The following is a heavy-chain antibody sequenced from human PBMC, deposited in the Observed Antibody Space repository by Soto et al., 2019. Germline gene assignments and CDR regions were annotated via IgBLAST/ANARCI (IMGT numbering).Heavy chain of an antibody. Sequence: QVQLVQSGGELRKPGASVKVSCKASGDTFTSFGFSWVRQAPGQGLEWMGWINAFNGNTNFAQKFRGRVTMTTDTSTDTAYMELRSLRSDDTAVYYCARDDDFWSGSLLRWGQGTLITVSA. V-gene: IGHV1-18*01. CDR2: INAFNGNT. D-gene: IGHD3-3*01. CDR3: ARDDDFWSGSLLR. CDR1: GDTFTSFG. J-gene: IGHJ4*02.